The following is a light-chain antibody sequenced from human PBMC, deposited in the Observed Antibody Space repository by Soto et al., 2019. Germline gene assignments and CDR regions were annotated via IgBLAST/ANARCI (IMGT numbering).Light chain of an antibody. V-gene: IGKV3-15*01. Sequence: EIVLTQSPGTLSLSPGANATLSCRASQSVSSSYLAWYQQKAAQAPRLLIYGTSTRATGIPARFSGSGSGTDFTLTISSLQFEDFAVYYCQQYNNWPRTFGQGTKVDI. CDR1: QSVSSSY. J-gene: IGKJ1*01. CDR3: QQYNNWPRT. CDR2: GTS.